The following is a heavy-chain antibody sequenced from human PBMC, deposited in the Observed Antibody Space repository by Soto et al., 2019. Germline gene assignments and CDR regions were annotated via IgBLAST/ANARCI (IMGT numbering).Heavy chain of an antibody. CDR3: AKGGGYDFWSGYEYYYGMDV. Sequence: GGSLRLSCAASGFTFSSYAMSWVRQAPGKGLEWVSAISGSGGSTYYADSVKGRFTISRDNSKNTLYLQMNSLRAEDTAVYYCAKGGGYDFWSGYEYYYGMDVWGQGTTVTVSS. CDR1: GFTFSSYA. V-gene: IGHV3-23*01. J-gene: IGHJ6*02. D-gene: IGHD3-3*01. CDR2: ISGSGGST.